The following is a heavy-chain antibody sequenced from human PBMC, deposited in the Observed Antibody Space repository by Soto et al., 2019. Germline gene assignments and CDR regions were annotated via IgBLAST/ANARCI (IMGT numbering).Heavy chain of an antibody. J-gene: IGHJ4*02. D-gene: IGHD5-18*01. CDR2: IIPIFGTA. CDR1: GGTFSSYA. CDR3: ASIVGYSYGFYY. V-gene: IGHV1-69*06. Sequence: SVKVSCKASGGTFSSYAISWVRQAPGQGLEWMGGIIPIFGTANYAQKFQGRVTITADKSTSTAYMELSSLRSEDTAVYYCASIVGYSYGFYYWGQGTLVTVSS.